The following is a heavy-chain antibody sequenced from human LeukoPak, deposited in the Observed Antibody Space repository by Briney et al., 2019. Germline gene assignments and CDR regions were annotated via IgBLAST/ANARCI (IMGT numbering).Heavy chain of an antibody. CDR1: GGSISSYY. D-gene: IGHD3-22*01. V-gene: IGHV4-59*08. CDR3: ARHYYDSSGYLFDY. J-gene: IGHJ4*02. CDR2: IYYSGST. Sequence: KSSETLSLTCTVSGGSISSYYWSWIRQPPGKGLEWIGYIYYSGSTNYNPSLKSRVTISVDTSKNQFSLKLSSVTAADTAVYYCARHYYDSSGYLFDYWGQGTLVTVSS.